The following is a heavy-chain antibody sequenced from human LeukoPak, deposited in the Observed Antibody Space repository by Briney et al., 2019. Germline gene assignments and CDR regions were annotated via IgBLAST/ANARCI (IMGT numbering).Heavy chain of an antibody. CDR2: INQGGSET. CDR1: GFTFSTYW. V-gene: IGHV3-7*03. D-gene: IGHD3-3*01. J-gene: IGHJ4*02. Sequence: GESLRLSCKTSGFTFSTYWMTWVRQAPGKGLEWVANINQGGSETHYVDSVKGRFTISRDNAKASLDLQLNSLRVEDTAVYYCARARRPYYDFWSGYSYYFDYWGQGTLVAVSS. CDR3: ARARRPYYDFWSGYSYYFDY.